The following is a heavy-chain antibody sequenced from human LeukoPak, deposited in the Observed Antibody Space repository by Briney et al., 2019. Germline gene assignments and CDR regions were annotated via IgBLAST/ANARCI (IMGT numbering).Heavy chain of an antibody. CDR2: IYHSGNT. V-gene: IGHV4-38-2*02. D-gene: IGHD6-13*01. CDR3: AKVFLSNGDY. CDR1: GYSISSGYY. J-gene: IGHJ4*02. Sequence: SETLSLTCTVSGYSISSGYYWGWIRQSPGKGLEWIGSIYHSGNTYYNPTLKSRVTISVDTSKDQFSLKLSSVTAADTAVYYCAKVFLSNGDYWGQGTLVTVSS.